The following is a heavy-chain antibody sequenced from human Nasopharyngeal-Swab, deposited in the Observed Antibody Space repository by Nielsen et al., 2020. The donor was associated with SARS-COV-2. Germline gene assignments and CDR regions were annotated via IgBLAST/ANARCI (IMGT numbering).Heavy chain of an antibody. CDR2: ISGSGGST. J-gene: IGHJ4*02. Sequence: GESLKISCAASGITFSSYAMSWVRQAPGKGLEWVSTISGSGGSTYYEDSVKGRFTISRDNSENTLSLQMNSLRAEDTALYYCAKGTDSDYDFWSGYPTTLDSWGQGTLVTVSS. CDR3: AKGTDSDYDFWSGYPTTLDS. CDR1: GITFSSYA. V-gene: IGHV3-23*01. D-gene: IGHD3-3*01.